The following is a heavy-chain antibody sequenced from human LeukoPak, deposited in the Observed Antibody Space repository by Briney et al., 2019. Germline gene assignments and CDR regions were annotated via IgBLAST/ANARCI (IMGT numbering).Heavy chain of an antibody. J-gene: IGHJ5*02. Sequence: SETLSLTCTVSGGSISSYYWSWIRQPAGKGLEWIGRIYTSGSTNYNPSLKSRVTMSVDTSKNQFSLKLSSVTAADPAVYYCARGNIAAAGKTFDPGGQGTLVTVSS. D-gene: IGHD6-13*01. V-gene: IGHV4-4*07. CDR1: GGSISSYY. CDR3: ARGNIAAAGKTFDP. CDR2: IYTSGST.